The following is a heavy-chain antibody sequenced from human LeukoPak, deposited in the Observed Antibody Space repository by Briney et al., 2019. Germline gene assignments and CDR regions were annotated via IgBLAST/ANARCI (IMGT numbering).Heavy chain of an antibody. CDR3: ARERNYYGSGSPRGYYYGMDV. D-gene: IGHD3-10*01. Sequence: PSETLSLTCAVYGGSFSGYYWSWIRQPPGKGLEWIGSIYYSGSTYYNPSLKSRVTISVDTSKNQFSLKLSSVAAADTAVYYCARERNYYGSGSPRGYYYGMDVWGQGTTVTVSS. J-gene: IGHJ6*02. V-gene: IGHV4-34*01. CDR2: IYYSGST. CDR1: GGSFSGYY.